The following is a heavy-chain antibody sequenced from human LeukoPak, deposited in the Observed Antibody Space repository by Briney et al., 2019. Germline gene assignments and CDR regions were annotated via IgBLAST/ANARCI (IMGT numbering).Heavy chain of an antibody. CDR2: IYYSGST. CDR1: GGSISSSSYY. V-gene: IGHV4-39*07. D-gene: IGHD2-15*01. J-gene: IGHJ5*02. CDR3: ARVDGSCSGGSCPSGNWFDP. Sequence: PSETLSLTCTVSGGSISSSSYYWGWIRQPPGKGLEWIGSIYYSGSTNYNPSLKSRVTISVDTSKNQFSLKLTSVTAADTAVYYCARVDGSCSGGSCPSGNWFDPWGQGTLVTVSS.